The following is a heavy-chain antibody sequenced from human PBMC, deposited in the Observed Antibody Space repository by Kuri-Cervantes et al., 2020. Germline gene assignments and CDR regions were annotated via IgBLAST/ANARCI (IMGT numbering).Heavy chain of an antibody. CDR3: AKVSYSSSWYKDAFDI. Sequence: GGSLRLSCAASGFTFSSYAMSWVRQAPGKGLEWVSAISDSGGRTYFADSVKGRFTISRDNSKSTLYLQMNSLRAEDTAVYYCAKVSYSSSWYKDAFDIWGQGTMVTVSS. J-gene: IGHJ3*02. V-gene: IGHV3-23*01. D-gene: IGHD6-13*01. CDR2: ISDSGGRT. CDR1: GFTFSSYA.